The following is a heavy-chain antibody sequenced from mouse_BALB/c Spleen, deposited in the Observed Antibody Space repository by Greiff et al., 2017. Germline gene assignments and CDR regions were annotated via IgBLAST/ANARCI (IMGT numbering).Heavy chain of an antibody. Sequence: EVKLVESGGGLVQPGGSRKLSCAASGFTFSSFGMHWVRQAPEKGLEWVAYISSGSSTIYYADTVKGRFTISRDNPKNTLFLQMTSLRSEDTAMYYCARLWCNYDSMDDWGQGTSVTVSS. J-gene: IGHJ4*01. D-gene: IGHD1-1*02. V-gene: IGHV5-17*02. CDR2: ISSGSSTI. CDR3: ARLWCNYDSMDD. CDR1: GFTFSSFG.